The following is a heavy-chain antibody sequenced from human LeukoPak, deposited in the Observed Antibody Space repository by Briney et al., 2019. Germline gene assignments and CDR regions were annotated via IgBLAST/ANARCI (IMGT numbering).Heavy chain of an antibody. CDR3: ATDTGATDYYYGMDV. V-gene: IGHV1-24*01. D-gene: IGHD1-26*01. Sequence: ASVKVSCKVSGYTLTELSMHWVRQAPGKGLEWMGGFDSEDGETIYAQKFQGRVTMTEDTSTDTAYMELSSLRSEDTAVYYCATDTGATDYYYGMDVWGQGTTVTVSS. CDR2: FDSEDGET. J-gene: IGHJ6*02. CDR1: GYTLTELS.